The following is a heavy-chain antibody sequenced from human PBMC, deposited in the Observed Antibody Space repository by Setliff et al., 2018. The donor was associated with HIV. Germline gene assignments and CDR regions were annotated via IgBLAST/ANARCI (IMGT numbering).Heavy chain of an antibody. J-gene: IGHJ6*02. CDR2: IDTSGST. CDR3: ARDFPLVRGVITHYYYYGMDV. CDR1: GDSITSVTYY. Sequence: SETLSLTCTVSGDSITSVTYYWTWIRQPAGKGLEWIGRIDTSGSTNYNPSLKSRVTTSVDTSKNQFSLKLSSVTAADTAVYYCARDFPLVRGVITHYYYYGMDVWGQGTTVTVSS. D-gene: IGHD3-10*01. V-gene: IGHV4-61*02.